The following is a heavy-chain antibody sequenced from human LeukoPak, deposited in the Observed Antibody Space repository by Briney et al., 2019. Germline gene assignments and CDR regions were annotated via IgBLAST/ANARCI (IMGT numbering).Heavy chain of an antibody. CDR3: ARVGSGRDGFKGAFEV. J-gene: IGHJ3*01. CDR1: GGSFSGYY. CDR2: INHSGST. V-gene: IGHV4-34*01. Sequence: PSETLSLTCAVYGGSFSGYYWSWVRQPPGKGLEWIGEINHSGSTNYNPSLKSRVTISADTSKNQFSLKLSSVTAADTAVYYCARVGSGRDGFKGAFEVWGQGTTVTVSS. D-gene: IGHD5-24*01.